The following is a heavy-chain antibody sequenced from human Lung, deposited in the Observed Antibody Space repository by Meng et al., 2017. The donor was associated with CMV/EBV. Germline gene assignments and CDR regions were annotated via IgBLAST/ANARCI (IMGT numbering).Heavy chain of an antibody. D-gene: IGHD2-2*01. CDR2: ISGSGGST. CDR1: GFTFSSYA. J-gene: IGHJ3*02. CDR3: AKGHWGCSSTSCYLDAFDI. Sequence: SCAASGFTFSSYAMSWVRQAPGKGLEWVSAISGSGGSTYYADSVKGRFTISRDNSKNTLYLQMNSLRAEDTAVYYCAKGHWGCSSTSCYLDAFDIWGQGTXVTGSS. V-gene: IGHV3-23*01.